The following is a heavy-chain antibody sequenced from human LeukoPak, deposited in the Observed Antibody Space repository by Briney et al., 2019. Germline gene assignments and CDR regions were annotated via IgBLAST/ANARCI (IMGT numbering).Heavy chain of an antibody. J-gene: IGHJ4*02. D-gene: IGHD1-1*01. V-gene: IGHV4-59*01. Sequence: PSETLSLTCIVSGDSISLFYWSWIRQPPGKGLEWIGYIHYSGRTNYNPSLKSRVTMSLDTSKNHFSLKLRSVTAADTAVYYCARDQRSPFDYWGQGTLVTVSS. CDR1: GDSISLFY. CDR2: IHYSGRT. CDR3: ARDQRSPFDY.